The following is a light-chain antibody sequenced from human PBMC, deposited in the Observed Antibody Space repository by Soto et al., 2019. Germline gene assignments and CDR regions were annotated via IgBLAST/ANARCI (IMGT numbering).Light chain of an antibody. Sequence: QLVLTQPPSVSGAPGQRVTISCAGSSSNIGAAYDVHWYQQLPGTAPRLLIYGNNNRPSGVSDRFSGSKSGTSASLAITGLQAEDEADYYCQSYDSSLRGSRVFGGGTKLTVL. CDR3: QSYDSSLRGSRV. CDR1: SSNIGAAYD. CDR2: GNN. J-gene: IGLJ3*02. V-gene: IGLV1-40*01.